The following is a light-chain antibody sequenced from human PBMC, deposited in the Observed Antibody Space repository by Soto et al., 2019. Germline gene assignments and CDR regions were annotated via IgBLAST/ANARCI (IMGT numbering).Light chain of an antibody. Sequence: QSAPTQPASVSGSPGQSITISCTGTSSDVGGYHYVSWYQQHPGKAPKLMIYDVSDRPSGVSNRFSGSKSGYTASLTISGLQAEDEADYFCSSYTNSSTRVFGGGTKLTVL. J-gene: IGLJ3*02. V-gene: IGLV2-14*01. CDR1: SSDVGGYHY. CDR3: SSYTNSSTRV. CDR2: DVS.